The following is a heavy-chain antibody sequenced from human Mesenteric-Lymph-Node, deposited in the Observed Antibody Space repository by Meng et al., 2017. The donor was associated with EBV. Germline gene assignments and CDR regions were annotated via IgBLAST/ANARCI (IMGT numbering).Heavy chain of an antibody. J-gene: IGHJ4*02. CDR3: ARVTLWFGELEY. Sequence: QVQLQQSGPGLVXXXXXLPLTCXISGDSVSSSSAAWTWIRQSPSRGLEWLGRTYYRSKWYNDYVVFVKSRITINPDTSKNQFSLQLNSVTPEDTAVYYCARVTLWFGELEYWGQGTLVTVSS. V-gene: IGHV6-1*01. D-gene: IGHD3-10*01. CDR1: GDSVSSSSAA. CDR2: TYYRSKWYN.